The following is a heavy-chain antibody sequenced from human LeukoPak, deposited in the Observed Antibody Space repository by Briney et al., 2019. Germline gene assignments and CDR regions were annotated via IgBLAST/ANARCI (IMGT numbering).Heavy chain of an antibody. CDR3: AKHFLAVADYFDY. CDR1: GFTFSSYA. D-gene: IGHD6-19*01. CDR2: ISGSGGST. V-gene: IGHV3-23*01. J-gene: IGHJ4*02. Sequence: SGGSLRLSWAASGFTFSSYAMSWVRQAPGKGLEWVSAISGSGGSTYYADSVKGRFTISRDNSKNTLYLQMNSLRAEDTAVYYCAKHFLAVADYFDYWGQGTLVTVSS.